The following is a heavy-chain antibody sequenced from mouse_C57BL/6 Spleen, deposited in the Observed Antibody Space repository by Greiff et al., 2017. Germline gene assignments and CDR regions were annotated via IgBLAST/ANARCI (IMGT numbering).Heavy chain of an antibody. V-gene: IGHV1-42*01. J-gene: IGHJ2*01. D-gene: IGHD4-1*01. CDR3: AGGVGRDDY. CDR2: INPSTGGT. CDR1: GYSFTGYY. Sequence: VQLQQSGPELVKPGASVKISCKASGYSFTGYYMNWVKQSPEKSLEWIGEINPSTGGTTYNQKFKAKATLTVDKSSSTAYMQLKSLTSEDSAVYYCAGGVGRDDYWGQGTTLTVSS.